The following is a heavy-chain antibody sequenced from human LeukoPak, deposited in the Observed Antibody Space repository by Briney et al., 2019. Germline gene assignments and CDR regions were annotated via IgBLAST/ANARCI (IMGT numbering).Heavy chain of an antibody. J-gene: IGHJ3*02. D-gene: IGHD6-25*01. CDR3: ARDLLYSSGAFDI. CDR2: IIPIFGTA. V-gene: IGHV1-69*01. Sequence: ASVKVSCKASGGTFSSYAISWVRQAPGQGLEWMGGIIPIFGTANYAQKFQGRVTITADESTSTAYMELSSLRSEDTAVYYCARDLLYSSGAFDIWGQGTMVTVSS. CDR1: GGTFSSYA.